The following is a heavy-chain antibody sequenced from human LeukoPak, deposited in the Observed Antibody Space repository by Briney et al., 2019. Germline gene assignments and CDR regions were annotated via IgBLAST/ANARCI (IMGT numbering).Heavy chain of an antibody. D-gene: IGHD3-22*01. V-gene: IGHV4-59*08. CDR1: GGSISSYY. CDR3: ARSYDSSGYNDY. CDR2: IYYSGST. J-gene: IGHJ4*02. Sequence: PSETLSLTCNVSGGSISSYYWSWIRQPPGQELEWIGYIYYSGSTTYNPSLKSRVTISVDTSKNQFSLELTSVTAAGTAVYYCARSYDSSGYNDYWGQGTLVTVSS.